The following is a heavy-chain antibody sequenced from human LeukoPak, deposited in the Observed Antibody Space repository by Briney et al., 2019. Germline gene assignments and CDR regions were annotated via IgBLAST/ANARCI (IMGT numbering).Heavy chain of an antibody. J-gene: IGHJ4*02. CDR3: ARGRTSLDY. CDR1: GFTFDDYG. CDR2: INSNGGST. V-gene: IGHV3-20*04. Sequence: PGGSLRLSCAASGFTFDDYGMTWVRQDPGKGLECVSGINSNGGSTNYGDSVKGRFTISRDNAKNFLYLHMNSLKIEDTALYYCARGRTSLDYWGQGTLVTVSS.